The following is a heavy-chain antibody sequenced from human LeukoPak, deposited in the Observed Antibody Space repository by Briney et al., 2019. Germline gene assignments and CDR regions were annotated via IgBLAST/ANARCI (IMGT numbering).Heavy chain of an antibody. CDR3: SRDPRSLDY. CDR2: ISSSGSTI. V-gene: IGHV3-48*03. Sequence: SLRLSYAASGFTFSSYEMNWVRQAPGKGLEWVSYISSSGSTIYYADSVKGRFTISRDNAKNSLYLQMNSLRVEDTGIYYCSRDPRSLDYWGQGALVTVSS. J-gene: IGHJ4*02. CDR1: GFTFSSYE.